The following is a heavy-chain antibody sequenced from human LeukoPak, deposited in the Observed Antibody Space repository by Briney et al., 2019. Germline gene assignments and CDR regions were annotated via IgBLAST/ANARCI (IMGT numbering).Heavy chain of an antibody. CDR1: GVSIYSSTYY. CDR3: ARQLAAGNDAFDI. Sequence: PSETLSLTCTVSGVSIYSSTYYWAWIRQPPGKGLELIGSIYYNENTYHNPSLKSRLTISVDTSTNHFSLRLTSVTAADTAIYYCARQLAAGNDAFDIWGQGTVVTVSS. CDR2: IYYNENT. D-gene: IGHD2-15*01. V-gene: IGHV4-39*01. J-gene: IGHJ3*02.